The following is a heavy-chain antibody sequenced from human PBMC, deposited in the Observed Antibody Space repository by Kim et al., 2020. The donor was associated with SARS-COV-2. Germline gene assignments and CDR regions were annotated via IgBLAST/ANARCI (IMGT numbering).Heavy chain of an antibody. D-gene: IGHD3-3*01. Sequence: ASVKVPCKTSGYTFTDFGISWVRQAPGQGPEWMGWISTYNGDSQFAPKFKDRIILTTDTSTTTAYMEMRSLTSDDTAVYFCVRDCDDFWSFCYFEFWGQGTRVTVSS. CDR3: VRDCDDFWSFCYFEF. V-gene: IGHV1-18*04. J-gene: IGHJ4*02. CDR2: ISTYNGDS. CDR1: GYTFTDFG.